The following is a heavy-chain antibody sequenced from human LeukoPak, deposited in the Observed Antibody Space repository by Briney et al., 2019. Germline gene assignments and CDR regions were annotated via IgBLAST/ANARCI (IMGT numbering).Heavy chain of an antibody. CDR2: ISDTGGST. J-gene: IGHJ4*02. D-gene: IGHD2-8*02. CDR3: AAVLANLVASGYFDY. CDR1: GFTFTTYA. Sequence: GGSLRLSCVASGFTFTTYAMSWVRQAPGKGLEWVSAISDTGGSTYYADSVKGRFTISRDNSKNTLYLQMNSLRSEDTAVYYCAAVLANLVASGYFDYWGQGTLVTVSS. V-gene: IGHV3-23*01.